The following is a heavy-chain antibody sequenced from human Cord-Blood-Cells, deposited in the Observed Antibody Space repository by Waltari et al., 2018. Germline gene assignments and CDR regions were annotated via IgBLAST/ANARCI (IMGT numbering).Heavy chain of an antibody. CDR3: ARREDGDYWFDP. V-gene: IGHV4-39*01. D-gene: IGHD4-17*01. J-gene: IGHJ5*02. Sequence: QLQLQESGPGLVKPSETLSLTCTVSGGSISSSSYYWGWIRQPPGKGLEWIGSIYYSGSTYYNPSLKRRVTISVDTSKNQFSLKLSSVTAAYTAVYYCARREDGDYWFDPWGQGTLVTVSS. CDR1: GGSISSSSYY. CDR2: IYYSGST.